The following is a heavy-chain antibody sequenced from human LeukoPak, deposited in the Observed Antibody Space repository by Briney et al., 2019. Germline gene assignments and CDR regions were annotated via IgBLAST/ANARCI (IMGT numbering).Heavy chain of an antibody. D-gene: IGHD3-9*01. V-gene: IGHV3-33*01. J-gene: IGHJ4*02. Sequence: TVRSLRLSCAASGFTFSSYIMHWVRQAPDKGLEWVAVIWDDGGNKYYADSVMGRFTISRDNSKNTLYLQMNSLRAEDTAVYYCARDVQSQLRYFDWLLNSWGQGTLVTVSS. CDR1: GFTFSSYI. CDR3: ARDVQSQLRYFDWLLNS. CDR2: IWDDGGNK.